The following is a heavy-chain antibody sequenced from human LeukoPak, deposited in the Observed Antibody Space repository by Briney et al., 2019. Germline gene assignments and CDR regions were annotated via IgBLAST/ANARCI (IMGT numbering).Heavy chain of an antibody. CDR1: GGSFSGYY. V-gene: IGHV4-31*11. D-gene: IGHD4-17*01. J-gene: IGHJ4*02. CDR3: ARNRYGDYVLDY. CDR2: IYYSGST. Sequence: SETLSLTCAVYGGSFSGYYWSWIRQHPGKGLEWIGYIYYSGSTYYNPSLKSRVTISIDTSKNQFSLKLCSVTAADTAVYYCARNRYGDYVLDYWGQGTLVTVSS.